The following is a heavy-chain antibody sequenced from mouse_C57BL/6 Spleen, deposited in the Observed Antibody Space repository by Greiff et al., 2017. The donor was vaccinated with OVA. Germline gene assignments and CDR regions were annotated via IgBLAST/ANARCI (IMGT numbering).Heavy chain of an antibody. V-gene: IGHV14-1*01. Sequence: EVKLMESGAELVRPGASVKLSCTASGFNIKDYYMHWVKQRPEQGLEWIGRIDPEDGDTEYAPKFQGKATMTADTSSNTAYLQLSSLTSEDTAVYYCTTSDDGYYYAMDYWGQGTSVTVSS. CDR1: GFNIKDYY. CDR2: IDPEDGDT. D-gene: IGHD2-3*01. J-gene: IGHJ4*01. CDR3: TTSDDGYYYAMDY.